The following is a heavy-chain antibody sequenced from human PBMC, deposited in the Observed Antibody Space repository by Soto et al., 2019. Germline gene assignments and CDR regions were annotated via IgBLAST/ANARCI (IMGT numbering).Heavy chain of an antibody. V-gene: IGHV3-30*18. J-gene: IGHJ6*02. CDR3: AKGGPDSSGWPYYYYGMDV. Sequence: SLRLSCAASGFTFSSYGMHWVRQAPGKGLEWVAVISYDGSNKYYADSVKGRFTISRDNSKNTLYLQMNSLRAEDTAVYYCAKGGPDSSGWPYYYYGMDVWGQGTTVTVSS. CDR1: GFTFSSYG. D-gene: IGHD6-19*01. CDR2: ISYDGSNK.